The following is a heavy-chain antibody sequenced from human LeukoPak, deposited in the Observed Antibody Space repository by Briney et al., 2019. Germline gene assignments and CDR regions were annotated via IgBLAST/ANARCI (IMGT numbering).Heavy chain of an antibody. CDR2: IYTSGST. CDR1: GGSISSGSYY. V-gene: IGHV4-61*02. J-gene: IGHJ4*02. Sequence: SETLSLTCTVSGGSISSGSYYWRWVRQPAGTGLEWVGRIYTSGSTNYNPSLKSRVTISVDTSKNQFSLKLSSVTAADTAVYYCARETRTYYYDSSGYIPDYWGQGTLVTVSS. CDR3: ARETRTYYYDSSGYIPDY. D-gene: IGHD3-22*01.